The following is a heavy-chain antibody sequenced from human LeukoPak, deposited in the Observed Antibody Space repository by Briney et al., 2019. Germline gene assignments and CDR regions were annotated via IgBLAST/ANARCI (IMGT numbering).Heavy chain of an antibody. D-gene: IGHD5-24*01. CDR3: ARGAYVEMATIMDY. CDR2: ISYDGSNK. Sequence: GGSLRLTCAASGFTFSSYAMHWVRQAPGKGLEWVAVISYDGSNKYYADSVKGRFTISRDNSKNTLYLQMNSLRAEDTAVYYCARGAYVEMATIMDYWGQGTLVTVSS. J-gene: IGHJ4*02. V-gene: IGHV3-30-3*01. CDR1: GFTFSSYA.